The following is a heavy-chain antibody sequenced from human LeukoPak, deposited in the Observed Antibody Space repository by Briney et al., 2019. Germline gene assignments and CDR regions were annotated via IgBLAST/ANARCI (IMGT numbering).Heavy chain of an antibody. J-gene: IGHJ4*02. V-gene: IGHV4-59*08. Sequence: PSETLSLTCTVSGVSISSYYWSWIRQPPGKGLEWIGYIYYSGSTNYNPSLKSRVTISVDTSKNQFSLRLSSVTAADTAVYYCARQSGGAYRYWPRYYFDYWGQGTLVAVSS. CDR3: ARQSGGAYRYWPRYYFDY. CDR2: IYYSGST. CDR1: GVSISSYY. D-gene: IGHD5-18*01.